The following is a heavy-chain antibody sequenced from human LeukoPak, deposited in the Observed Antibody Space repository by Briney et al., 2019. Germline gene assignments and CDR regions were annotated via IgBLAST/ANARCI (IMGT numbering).Heavy chain of an antibody. Sequence: PGGSLRLSCAASGFTFSSYATHWVRQAPGKGLEWVAVISYDGSNKYYADSVKGRFTISRDNSKNTLYLQMNSLRAEDTAVYYCARSLLWFGELLYWGQGTLVTVSS. J-gene: IGHJ4*02. CDR2: ISYDGSNK. D-gene: IGHD3-10*01. V-gene: IGHV3-30*04. CDR3: ARSLLWFGELLY. CDR1: GFTFSSYA.